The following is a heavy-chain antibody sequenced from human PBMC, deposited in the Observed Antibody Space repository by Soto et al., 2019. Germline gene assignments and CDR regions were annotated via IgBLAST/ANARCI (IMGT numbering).Heavy chain of an antibody. Sequence: EVQLVESGGGLVQPGGSLRLSCAASGFTFSSYSMNWVRQAPGKGLEWVSYISSSSSTIYYADSVKGRFTISRDNAKNALYLQMSSLRAEDTAVYYCARRVAEAGTDWFDPWGQGTLVTVSS. J-gene: IGHJ5*02. CDR1: GFTFSSYS. V-gene: IGHV3-48*01. D-gene: IGHD6-13*01. CDR3: ARRVAEAGTDWFDP. CDR2: ISSSSSTI.